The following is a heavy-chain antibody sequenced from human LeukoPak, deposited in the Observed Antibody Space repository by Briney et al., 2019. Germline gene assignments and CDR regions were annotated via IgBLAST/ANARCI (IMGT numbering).Heavy chain of an antibody. J-gene: IGHJ6*03. CDR2: IKQDGSEK. CDR3: SRGVVAVAGTPYYYYYYMDV. V-gene: IGHV3-7*01. D-gene: IGHD6-19*01. Sequence: GGSLRLSCTASGFIFSTYGMSWVRQAPGKGLEWVANIKQDGSEKYYVDSVKGRFTISRDNAKNSLYLQMNSLRAEDTAVYYCSRGVVAVAGTPYYYYYYMDVWGKGTTVTVSS. CDR1: GFIFSTYG.